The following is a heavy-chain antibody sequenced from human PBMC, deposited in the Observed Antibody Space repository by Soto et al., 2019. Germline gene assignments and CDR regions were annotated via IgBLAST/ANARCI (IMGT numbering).Heavy chain of an antibody. Sequence: SGPTLVNPTQTLTLTCTFSGFSLSTSGMCVSWIRQPPGKALEWLALIDWDDDKYYSTSLKTRLTISKDTSKNQVVLTMTNMDPVDTATYYCARVEIAAAGTWVWFDPWGQGTLVTVSS. D-gene: IGHD6-13*01. CDR2: IDWDDDK. CDR3: ARVEIAAAGTWVWFDP. V-gene: IGHV2-70*01. J-gene: IGHJ5*02. CDR1: GFSLSTSGMC.